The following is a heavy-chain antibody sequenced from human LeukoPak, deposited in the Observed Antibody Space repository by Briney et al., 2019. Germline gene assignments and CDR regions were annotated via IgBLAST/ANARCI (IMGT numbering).Heavy chain of an antibody. CDR1: GFTFSTYA. CDR2: ISGSDSGT. V-gene: IGHV3-23*01. CDR3: AKCMSGTGVCLNFDS. Sequence: PGGSLRLSCEASGFTFSTYAMSWVRQPPGKGLQWVSGISGSDSGTYYTDSVKGRFTISRDNSKNTVYLEIDNLRAGDTAVYYCAKCMSGTGVCLNFDSWGQGILVTVSS. D-gene: IGHD2-8*02. J-gene: IGHJ4*02.